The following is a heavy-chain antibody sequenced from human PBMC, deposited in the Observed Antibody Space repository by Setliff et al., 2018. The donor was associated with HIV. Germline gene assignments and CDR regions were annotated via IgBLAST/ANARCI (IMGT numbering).Heavy chain of an antibody. Sequence: GGSLRLSCAASGFTFSNFGMNWVRQAPGKGLEWTSSISSSDYMYYADSVKGRFTISRDNAKNSLYLQMSSLRAEDTAVYYCARGVRGVVNGMDVWGQGTTVTVSS. CDR1: GFTFSNFG. V-gene: IGHV3-21*01. CDR3: ARGVRGVVNGMDV. D-gene: IGHD3-10*01. J-gene: IGHJ6*02. CDR2: ISSSDYM.